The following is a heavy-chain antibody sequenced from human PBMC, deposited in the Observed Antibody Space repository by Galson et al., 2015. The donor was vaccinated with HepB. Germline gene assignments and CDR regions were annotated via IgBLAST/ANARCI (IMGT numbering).Heavy chain of an antibody. CDR2: ISWDGGST. CDR3: AKEHSGYTLTPLFDY. J-gene: IGHJ4*02. D-gene: IGHD3-22*01. CDR1: GFTFDDYT. Sequence: SLRLSCAASGFTFDDYTMHWVRQAPGKGLEWVSLISWDGGSTYYADSVKGRFTISRDNSKNSLYLQMNSLRTEDTALYYCAKEHSGYTLTPLFDYWGQGTLVTVSS. V-gene: IGHV3-43*01.